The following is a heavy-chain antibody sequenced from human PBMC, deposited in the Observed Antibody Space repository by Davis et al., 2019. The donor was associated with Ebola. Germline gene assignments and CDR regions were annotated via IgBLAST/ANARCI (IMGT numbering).Heavy chain of an antibody. CDR2: IYYSGST. V-gene: IGHV4-59*01. CDR1: GVSISSYY. J-gene: IGHJ3*02. D-gene: IGHD2/OR15-2a*01. Sequence: PSETLSLTCTASGVSISSYYWSWIRQPPGKGLEWIGYIYYSGSTTYNPSLKSRVTITVATSKNQVSLKLSSVTAADTAVYYCARDISTTVSAFDIWGQGTMVTVSS. CDR3: ARDISTTVSAFDI.